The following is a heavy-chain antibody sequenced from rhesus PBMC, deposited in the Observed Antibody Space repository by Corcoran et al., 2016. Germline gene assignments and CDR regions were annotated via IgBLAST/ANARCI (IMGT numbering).Heavy chain of an antibody. CDR1: GFSISSGYD. V-gene: IGHV4-76*01. CDR3: ARSPPAQYYFDY. Sequence: QVQLQESGPGVVKPSETLSLTCAVAGFSISSGYDWSWIRQPPGKGLEWIGYIYGSSGRTNYNPSLKNRVTISKDTSKTQFSLRLSSVTAADTAVYYCARSPPAQYYFDYWGQGVLVTVSS. J-gene: IGHJ4*01. CDR2: IYGSSGRT.